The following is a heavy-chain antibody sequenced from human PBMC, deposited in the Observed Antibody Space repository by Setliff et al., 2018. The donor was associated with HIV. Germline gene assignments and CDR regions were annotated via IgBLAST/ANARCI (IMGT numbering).Heavy chain of an antibody. CDR2: IYHTGIT. J-gene: IGHJ4*02. V-gene: IGHV4-59*02. D-gene: IGHD1-1*01. CDR1: GGSVTSYY. CDR3: ARGSWKDGAQGYFFDH. Sequence: SETLSLTCTVSGGSVTSYYWSWIRQSPEKGLEWIGYIYHTGITNYNPSLKSLLSTSIDTSKNQFSLSLRSVTAADTAGYYCARGSWKDGAQGYFFDHWGQGTLVTVSS.